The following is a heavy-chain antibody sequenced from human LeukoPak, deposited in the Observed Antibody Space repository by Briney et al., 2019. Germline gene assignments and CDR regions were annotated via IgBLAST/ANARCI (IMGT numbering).Heavy chain of an antibody. Sequence: GGSLRLSCAASGFTFSSYGMHWVRQAPGKGLEWVAVISYDGSNKYYADSVKGRFTISRDNPKNTLYLQMNSLRAEDTAVYYCAKEGNTAMATWGQGTLVTVSS. V-gene: IGHV3-30*18. CDR2: ISYDGSNK. CDR1: GFTFSSYG. CDR3: AKEGNTAMAT. D-gene: IGHD5-18*01. J-gene: IGHJ4*02.